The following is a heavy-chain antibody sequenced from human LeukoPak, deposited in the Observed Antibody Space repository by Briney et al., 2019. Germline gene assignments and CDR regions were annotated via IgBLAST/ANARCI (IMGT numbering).Heavy chain of an antibody. Sequence: SETLSLTCTVSGGSISSYYWSWIRQPAGKGLEWIGRIYTSGSTNYNPSLKSRVTMSVDTSKNQFSLKLSSVTAADTAVYYCARDRKGRITMVRGAWTGYYGMDVWGQGTTVTVSS. CDR1: GGSISSYY. CDR3: ARDRKGRITMVRGAWTGYYGMDV. D-gene: IGHD3-10*01. V-gene: IGHV4-4*07. CDR2: IYTSGST. J-gene: IGHJ6*02.